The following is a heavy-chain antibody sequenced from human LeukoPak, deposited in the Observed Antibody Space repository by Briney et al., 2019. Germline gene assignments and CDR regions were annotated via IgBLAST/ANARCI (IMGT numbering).Heavy chain of an antibody. CDR1: GFTFISYA. V-gene: IGHV3-23*01. Sequence: GGSLRLSCVGSGFTFISYAMSWVPQASGKGLEWVSAISVSGVSTYYADSVKGRFTISRDNSKDTLYLQMHSLRAEDTAVYFCAKDQYISGWHERPDYYYYDGMDVWGEGTTVTVSS. CDR3: AKDQYISGWHERPDYYYYDGMDV. J-gene: IGHJ6*04. D-gene: IGHD6-19*01. CDR2: ISVSGVST.